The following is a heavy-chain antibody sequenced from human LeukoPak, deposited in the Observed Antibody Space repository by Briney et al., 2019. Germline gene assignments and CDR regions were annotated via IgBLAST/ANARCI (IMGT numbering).Heavy chain of an antibody. V-gene: IGHV3-21*01. J-gene: IGHJ4*02. Sequence: GGSLRLSCAASGFTFSNAWMSWVRQAPGKGLEWVSSISSSSSYIYYADSVKGRFTISRDNAKNSLYLQMNSLRAEDTAVYYCARDFGYYDILTGYYYFDYWGQGTLVTVSS. D-gene: IGHD3-9*01. CDR2: ISSSSSYI. CDR3: ARDFGYYDILTGYYYFDY. CDR1: GFTFSNAW.